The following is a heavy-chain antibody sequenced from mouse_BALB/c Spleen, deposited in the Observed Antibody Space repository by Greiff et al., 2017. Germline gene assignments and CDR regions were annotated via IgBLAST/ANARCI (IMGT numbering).Heavy chain of an antibody. CDR2: ISSGGST. D-gene: IGHD2-2*01. Sequence: EVKVEESGGGLVKPGGSLKLSCAASGFTFSSYAMSWVRQTPEKRLEWVASISSGGSTYYPDSVKGRFTISRDNARNTLYLQMSSLKSEDTAMYYCARDGYDDWFAYWGQGTLVTVSA. CDR1: GFTFSSYA. J-gene: IGHJ3*01. CDR3: ARDGYDDWFAY. V-gene: IGHV5-6-5*01.